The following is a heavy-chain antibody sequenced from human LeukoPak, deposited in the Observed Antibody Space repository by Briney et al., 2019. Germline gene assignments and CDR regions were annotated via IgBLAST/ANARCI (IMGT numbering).Heavy chain of an antibody. CDR1: EFSVSSNY. Sequence: GGSLRLSCAVSEFSVSSNYMNWVRQAPGKGLEWVSVIYSGGATYYADSVRGRFTISRDNSKNMVSLQMTSLGAEDTAVYYCARGRFRCPDDYWGQGTLVTVSS. CDR2: IYSGGAT. J-gene: IGHJ4*02. V-gene: IGHV3-53*01. CDR3: ARGRFRCPDDY. D-gene: IGHD2-21*01.